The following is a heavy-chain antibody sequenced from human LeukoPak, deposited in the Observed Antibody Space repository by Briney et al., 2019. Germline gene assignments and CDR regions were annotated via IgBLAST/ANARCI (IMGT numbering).Heavy chain of an antibody. Sequence: GGSLRLSCAASGFTFDDYGMSWVRQAPGKGLEWVSGINWNGGSTGYADSVKGRFTISRDNAKDSLYLQMNSLRAEDTALYYCARAGYDILTGTRAFDYWGQGTLVTVSS. CDR3: ARAGYDILTGTRAFDY. J-gene: IGHJ4*02. V-gene: IGHV3-20*04. CDR1: GFTFDDYG. CDR2: INWNGGST. D-gene: IGHD3-9*01.